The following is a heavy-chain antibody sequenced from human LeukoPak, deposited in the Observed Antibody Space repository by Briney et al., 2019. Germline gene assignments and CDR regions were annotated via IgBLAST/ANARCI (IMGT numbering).Heavy chain of an antibody. Sequence: SETLSLTCTVSGVSISSYYWSWIRQPAGKGLEWIGRIYTSGSTNYNPSLKSRVTISVDKSKNQFSLKLSSVTAADTAVYYCARDGTQGDCSSTSCYGYYYYMDVWGKGTTVTVSS. D-gene: IGHD2-2*01. CDR2: IYTSGST. J-gene: IGHJ6*03. V-gene: IGHV4-4*07. CDR1: GVSISSYY. CDR3: ARDGTQGDCSSTSCYGYYYYMDV.